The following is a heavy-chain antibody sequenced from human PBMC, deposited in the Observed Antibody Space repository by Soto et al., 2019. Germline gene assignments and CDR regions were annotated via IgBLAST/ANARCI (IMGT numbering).Heavy chain of an antibody. CDR2: ISYDGSNQ. D-gene: IGHD6-6*01. Sequence: QVQLVESGGGVVQPGRSLRLSCAASGFTFSSYAMHWVRQAPGKGLEWVAVISYDGSNQYYADYVKGRLTISRDNSKNTLYRQLNSLRAADTAVYYCARDPTSQLVRYYYYYGMDVWGHGTTGTVS. CDR3: ARDPTSQLVRYYYYYGMDV. V-gene: IGHV3-30-3*01. CDR1: GFTFSSYA. J-gene: IGHJ6*02.